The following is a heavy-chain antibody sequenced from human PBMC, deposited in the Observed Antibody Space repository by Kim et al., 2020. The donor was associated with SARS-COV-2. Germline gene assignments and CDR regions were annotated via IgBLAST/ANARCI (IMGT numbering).Heavy chain of an antibody. CDR1: GFTFSSYG. Sequence: GGSLRLSCAASGFTFSSYGMHWVRQAPGKGLEWVAVIWYDGSNKYYADSVKGRFTISRDNSKNTLYLQMNSLRAEDTAVSYWSRDSVGFDYWGQGTLVTVSS. CDR2: IWYDGSNK. J-gene: IGHJ4*02. CDR3: SRDSVGFDY. D-gene: IGHD1-26*01. V-gene: IGHV3-33*01.